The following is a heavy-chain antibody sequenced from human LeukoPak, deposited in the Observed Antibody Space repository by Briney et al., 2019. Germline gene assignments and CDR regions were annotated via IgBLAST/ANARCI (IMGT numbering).Heavy chain of an antibody. Sequence: SETLSLTCAVSGGSIGSYYWSWIRQPAGKGLEWIGRIYTSGSTNYNPSLKSRVTMSVDTSKNQFSLKLSSVTAADTAVYYCARGDSYNWFDPWGQGTLVTVSS. V-gene: IGHV4-4*07. J-gene: IGHJ5*02. CDR1: GGSIGSYY. CDR3: ARGDSYNWFDP. CDR2: IYTSGST. D-gene: IGHD3/OR15-3a*01.